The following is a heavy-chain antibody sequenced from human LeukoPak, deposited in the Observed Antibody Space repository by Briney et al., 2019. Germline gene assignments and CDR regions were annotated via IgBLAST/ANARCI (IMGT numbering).Heavy chain of an antibody. V-gene: IGHV3-23*01. CDR2: ISGSGGST. CDR3: AAGYTTGWYVGYFDY. CDR1: GFTLSNYA. D-gene: IGHD6-19*01. Sequence: GGSLRLSCVASGFTLSNYAMSWVRQAPGKGLEWVSSISGSGGSTYQAENVKGRFTISRDNSKNTLYLQMNSLRDEDTAIYYCAAGYTTGWYVGYFDYWGQGTLVTVSS. J-gene: IGHJ4*02.